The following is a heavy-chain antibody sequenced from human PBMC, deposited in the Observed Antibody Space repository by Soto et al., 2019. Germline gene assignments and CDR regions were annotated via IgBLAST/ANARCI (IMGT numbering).Heavy chain of an antibody. Sequence: ASGKVSCKASGYTFTSYGISWVRQAPGQGLEWMGWISAYNGNTNYAQKLQGRVTMTTDTSTSTAYMELRSLRSDDTAVYYCARVIRSGWYNWFDAWGKGTMVTVSS. CDR2: ISAYNGNT. D-gene: IGHD6-13*01. CDR3: ARVIRSGWYNWFDA. CDR1: GYTFTSYG. J-gene: IGHJ5*01. V-gene: IGHV1-18*01.